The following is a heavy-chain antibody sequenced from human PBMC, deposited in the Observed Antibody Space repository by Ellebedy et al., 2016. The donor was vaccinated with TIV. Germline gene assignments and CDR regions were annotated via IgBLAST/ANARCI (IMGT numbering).Heavy chain of an antibody. CDR2: LHSDGTA. J-gene: IGHJ4*02. CDR1: GFHVSKNY. Sequence: GGSLRLSXVVSGFHVSKNYMSWVRRPPGKGLEWVSVLHSDGTAHYADSVKGRFTVSRDSSRNTLFLQMISVSAEDTAMYYCAQEYRNHWNNSGCFDNWGQGTLVTVSS. V-gene: IGHV3-66*01. CDR3: AQEYRNHWNNSGCFDN. D-gene: IGHD1/OR15-1a*01.